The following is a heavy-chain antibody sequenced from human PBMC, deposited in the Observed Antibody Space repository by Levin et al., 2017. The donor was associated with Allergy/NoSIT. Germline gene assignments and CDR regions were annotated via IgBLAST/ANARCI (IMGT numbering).Heavy chain of an antibody. CDR2: ISYDGSNK. CDR3: AKDHGDYGRYFQH. J-gene: IGHJ1*01. V-gene: IGHV3-30*18. CDR1: GFTFSSYG. Sequence: GGSLRLSCAASGFTFSSYGMHWVRQAPGKGLEWVAVISYDGSNKYYADSVKGRFTISRDNSKNTLYLQMNSLRAEDTAVYYCAKDHGDYGRYFQHWGQGTLVTVSS. D-gene: IGHD4-17*01.